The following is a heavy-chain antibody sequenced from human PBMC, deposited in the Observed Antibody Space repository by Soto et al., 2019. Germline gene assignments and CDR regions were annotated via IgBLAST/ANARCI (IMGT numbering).Heavy chain of an antibody. CDR2: ISYDGSNK. Sequence: GGSLRLSCAASGFTFSSYAMHWVRQAPGKGLEWVAVISYDGSNKYYADSVKGRFTISRDNAKHSVYLQMNSLRAEDTAVYYCARRGSRWGRGTKVTVSS. D-gene: IGHD2-15*01. CDR1: GFTFSSYA. CDR3: ARRGSR. J-gene: IGHJ3*01. V-gene: IGHV3-30-3*01.